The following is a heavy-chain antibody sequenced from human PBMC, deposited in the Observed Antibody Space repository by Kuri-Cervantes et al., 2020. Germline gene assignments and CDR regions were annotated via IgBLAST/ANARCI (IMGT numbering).Heavy chain of an antibody. CDR2: IYPGDSDT. CDR3: ARLLGFQLPLRAFDI. D-gene: IGHD5-24*01. V-gene: IGHV5-51*01. Sequence: KVSCKTSGYIFANYWIAWVRQMPGKGLEWMGIIYPGDSDTRYSPSFQGQVTISADKSISTAYLQWSSLKASDTAMYYCARLLGFQLPLRAFDIWGQGTMVTVSS. CDR1: GYIFANYW. J-gene: IGHJ3*02.